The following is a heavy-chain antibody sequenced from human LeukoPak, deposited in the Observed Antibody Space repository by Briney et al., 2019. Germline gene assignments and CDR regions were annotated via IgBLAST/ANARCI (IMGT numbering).Heavy chain of an antibody. D-gene: IGHD2-15*01. CDR3: STGGGTHDY. V-gene: IGHV3-15*01. CDR1: GLTFNNAW. CDR2: IRSRSAGGTK. Sequence: GGSLRLSCAASGLTFNNAWMSWFRQAPGKGLEWVGRIRSRSAGGTKDYGAPVKGRFPLSRDDSKNTLYLQMNSLNPEDPAVYYCSTGGGTHDYWGQGTLVTVSS. J-gene: IGHJ4*02.